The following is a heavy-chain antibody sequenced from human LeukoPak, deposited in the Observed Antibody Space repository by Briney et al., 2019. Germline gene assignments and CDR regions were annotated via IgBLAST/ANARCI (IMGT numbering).Heavy chain of an antibody. CDR3: AREPYCSGGSCYSAFDY. CDR1: GYTFTGYY. Sequence: GASVKVSCKASGYTFTGYYMHWVRQAPGQGLEWIGRINTNSGGTNYAQKFQGRVTMTRDTSISTAYMELSRLRSDDTAVYYCAREPYCSGGSCYSAFDYWGPGTLVTVSS. V-gene: IGHV1-2*06. J-gene: IGHJ4*02. CDR2: INTNSGGT. D-gene: IGHD2-15*01.